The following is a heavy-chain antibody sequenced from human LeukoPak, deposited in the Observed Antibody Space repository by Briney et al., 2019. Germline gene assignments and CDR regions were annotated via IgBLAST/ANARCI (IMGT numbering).Heavy chain of an antibody. V-gene: IGHV1-69*13. CDR1: GGTFSSYA. J-gene: IGHJ6*04. CDR2: IIPIFGTA. CDR3: ARWSYYGSGSYYNMGYYYYYGMDV. D-gene: IGHD3-10*01. Sequence: SVKVSCKASGGTFSSYAISGLRQAPGQGLEGMGGIIPIFGTANYAQKFQGRVTITADESTSTAYMELSSLRPEDTAVYYCARWSYYGSGSYYNMGYYYYYGMDVWGKGTTVTVSS.